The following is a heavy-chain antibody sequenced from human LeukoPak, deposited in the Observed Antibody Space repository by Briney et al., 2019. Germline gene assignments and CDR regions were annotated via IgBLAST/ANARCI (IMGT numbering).Heavy chain of an antibody. CDR2: IRSKAYGGTT. J-gene: IGHJ6*03. V-gene: IGHV3-49*04. CDR3: TRDVIIYDILTHAGYYYMDV. CDR1: GFTFTNYA. Sequence: GGSLRLSCAASGFTFTNYAMSWARQAPGKGLEWVGFIRSKAYGGTTEYAASVKGRFTISRDDSKSIAYLQMNSLKTEDTAVYYCTRDVIIYDILTHAGYYYMDVWGKGTTVTFSS. D-gene: IGHD3-9*01.